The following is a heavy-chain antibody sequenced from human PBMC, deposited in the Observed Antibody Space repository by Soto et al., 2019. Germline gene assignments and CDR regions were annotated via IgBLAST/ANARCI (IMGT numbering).Heavy chain of an antibody. CDR2: IIPIFGTA. V-gene: IGHV1-69*06. CDR1: GGTFSSYA. J-gene: IGHJ6*02. D-gene: IGHD2-8*01. Sequence: QVQLVQSGAEVKKPGSSVKVSCKASGGTFSSYAISWVRQAPGQGLEWMGGIIPIFGTANYAQKFQGRVTITPDKSTSTAYMELSSLRSEDTAVYYCARSATGIVRMVYTTRYYYGMDVWGQGTTVTVSS. CDR3: ARSATGIVRMVYTTRYYYGMDV.